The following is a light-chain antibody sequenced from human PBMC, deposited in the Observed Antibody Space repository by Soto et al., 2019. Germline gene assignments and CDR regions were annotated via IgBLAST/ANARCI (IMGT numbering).Light chain of an antibody. V-gene: IGLV4-69*01. CDR3: QTWATGVLM. CDR2: VNIDGSH. Sequence: VLPQSPSSSSALGASVKLTCTLNSGHNFYAIAWHQHQPGKGPRFLMKVNIDGSHDKGDGIPDRFSGASSGSERYLTISSLQSEDEADYYCQTWATGVLMCGEGTQLTGL. CDR1: SGHNFYA. J-gene: IGLJ3*02.